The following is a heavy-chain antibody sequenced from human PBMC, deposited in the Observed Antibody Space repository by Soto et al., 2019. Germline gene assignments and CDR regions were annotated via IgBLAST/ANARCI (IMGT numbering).Heavy chain of an antibody. J-gene: IGHJ4*02. V-gene: IGHV1-69*13. CDR2: IIPIFGTA. Sequence: ASVKVSCKASGGTFSSYAISWVRQAPGQGLEWMGGIIPIFGTANYAQKFQGRVTITADESTSTAYMERSSLRSEDTAVYYCAREVHQGGHWNFDYWGQGTLVTVSS. CDR1: GGTFSSYA. D-gene: IGHD1-1*01. CDR3: AREVHQGGHWNFDY.